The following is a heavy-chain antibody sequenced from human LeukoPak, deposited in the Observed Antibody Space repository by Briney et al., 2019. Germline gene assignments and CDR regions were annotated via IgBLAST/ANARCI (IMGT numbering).Heavy chain of an antibody. J-gene: IGHJ4*02. CDR3: ASGRQLGY. Sequence: GGSLSLSCAASGFTFSNYWMSWVRQAPGKGLEWVANIKEDGSEKYYVDSVKGRFTISRDNARNSLYLQINSLRAEDTAVYFCASGRQLGYWGQGTLVTVSS. CDR2: IKEDGSEK. V-gene: IGHV3-7*01. CDR1: GFTFSNYW. D-gene: IGHD6-13*01.